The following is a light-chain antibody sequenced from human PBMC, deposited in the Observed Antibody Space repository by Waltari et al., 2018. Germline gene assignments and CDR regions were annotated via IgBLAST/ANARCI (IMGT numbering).Light chain of an antibody. CDR3: CSYAGSTFV. V-gene: IGLV2-23*02. Sequence: QSALTQPASVSGTPGPSITISCSGSSSNVRSDKLVSWYQQNPGKATKLMIYEVDKRASGIPGRFSGSKSDSTASLTIAGLQAEDEAVYYCCSYAGSTFVFGGGTQLTVL. J-gene: IGLJ7*01. CDR1: SSNVRSDKL. CDR2: EVD.